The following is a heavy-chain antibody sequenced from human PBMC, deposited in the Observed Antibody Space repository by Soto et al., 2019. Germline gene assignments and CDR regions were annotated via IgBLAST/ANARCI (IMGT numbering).Heavy chain of an antibody. Sequence: VASVKVSCKASGYTLTSYDINWVRQATGQGLEWMGWMNPNSGNTGYAQKFQGRVTMTRNTSISTAYTELSSLRSEDTAVYYCARGNFEGYDFWSHEAPGYYYYGMDVWGQGTTVTVSS. CDR2: MNPNSGNT. J-gene: IGHJ6*02. D-gene: IGHD3-3*01. CDR3: ARGNFEGYDFWSHEAPGYYYYGMDV. CDR1: GYTLTSYD. V-gene: IGHV1-8*01.